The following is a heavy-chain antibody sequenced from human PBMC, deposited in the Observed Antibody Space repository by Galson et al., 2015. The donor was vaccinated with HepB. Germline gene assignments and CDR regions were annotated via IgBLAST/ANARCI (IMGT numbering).Heavy chain of an antibody. V-gene: IGHV1-2*06. CDR1: GYTFTGYY. CDR2: INPNSGGT. CDR3: ARISVGGGSYNY. J-gene: IGHJ4*02. Sequence: SCKASGYTFTGYYMHWVRQAPGQGLEWMGRINPNSGGTNYAQKFQGRVTMTRDTSISTAYMELSRLRSDDTAVYYCARISVGGGSYNYWGQGTLVTVSS. D-gene: IGHD1-26*01.